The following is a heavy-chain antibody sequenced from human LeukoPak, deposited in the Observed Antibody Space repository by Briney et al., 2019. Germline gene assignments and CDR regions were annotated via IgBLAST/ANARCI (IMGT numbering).Heavy chain of an antibody. Sequence: GGSLRLSCAASGFTFSDYAMAWVRQAPGKGLEWVAAISGRGGGTYYADSLKGRFTISRDNSKNTLYLQMNSLRAEDTAVYYCASLWESHYFDYWGQGTLVTVSS. D-gene: IGHD1-26*01. V-gene: IGHV3-23*01. CDR2: ISGRGGGT. CDR1: GFTFSDYA. CDR3: ASLWESHYFDY. J-gene: IGHJ4*02.